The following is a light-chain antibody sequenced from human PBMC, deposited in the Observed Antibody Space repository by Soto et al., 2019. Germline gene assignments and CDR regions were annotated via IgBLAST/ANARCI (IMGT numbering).Light chain of an antibody. CDR1: QSVSSY. V-gene: IGKV3-11*01. J-gene: IGKJ4*01. CDR2: DAS. Sequence: EIVLTQSPATLSLSPGERATLSCRASQSVSSYLAWYQQKPGQAPRLLIYDASNRATGIPARFSGSESVTDFTLTISGLEPEDFAVYYCQQRSNWPLTFGGGTEVEIK. CDR3: QQRSNWPLT.